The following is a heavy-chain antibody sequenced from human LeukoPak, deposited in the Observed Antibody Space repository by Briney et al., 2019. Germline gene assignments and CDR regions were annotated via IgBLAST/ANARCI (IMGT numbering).Heavy chain of an antibody. Sequence: SETLPLTCTVSGGSISSYYWSWIRQPPGKGLEWIGYIYYSGSTNYNPSLKSRVTISVDTSKNQFSLKLSSVTAADTAVYYCARMARGYYYHSSGYWAAIDAFDIWGQGTMLTVSS. J-gene: IGHJ3*02. D-gene: IGHD3-22*01. CDR2: IYYSGST. V-gene: IGHV4-59*01. CDR3: ARMARGYYYHSSGYWAAIDAFDI. CDR1: GGSISSYY.